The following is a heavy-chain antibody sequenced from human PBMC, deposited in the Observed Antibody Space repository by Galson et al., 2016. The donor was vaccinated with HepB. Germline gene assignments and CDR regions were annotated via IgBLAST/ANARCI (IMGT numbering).Heavy chain of an antibody. Sequence: SCKASRYTFTNYAIHWVRQAPGQRLEWMGWIDAGNGNTKYSQKFQGRVTIARDTSASTAYMELSSLRSEDTAVYYCARGDVIPSTFYYYYSGLDVWGQGTTVTVSS. J-gene: IGHJ6*02. CDR3: ARGDVIPSTFYYYYSGLDV. CDR2: IDAGNGNT. V-gene: IGHV1-3*01. CDR1: RYTFTNYA. D-gene: IGHD2/OR15-2a*01.